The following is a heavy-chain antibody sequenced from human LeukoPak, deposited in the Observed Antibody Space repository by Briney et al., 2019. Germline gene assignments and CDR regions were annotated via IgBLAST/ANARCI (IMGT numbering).Heavy chain of an antibody. CDR1: GFPFSDHE. Sequence: EGSLRLSCAASGFPFSDHEMNWVRQAPGRGLEWVSYISSSGSDKYYPDSVKGRFTISRDNATNSLYLQMNSLRAEDTAVYYCARRTSGAFAIWGQGTKVTVSS. J-gene: IGHJ3*02. V-gene: IGHV3-48*03. CDR2: ISSSGSDK. CDR3: ARRTSGAFAI.